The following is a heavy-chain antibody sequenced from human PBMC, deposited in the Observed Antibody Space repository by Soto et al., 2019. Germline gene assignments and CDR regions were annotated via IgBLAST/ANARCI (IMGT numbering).Heavy chain of an antibody. Sequence: EVQVVESGGGLVQPGGSLRLSCAASGFSVTNNYMTWLRQAPGKGLEWVSIIDIGGNTYYADSVKDRFTISRDNSRNTKYLHMDSLRAEEAAVYYCARGRGSTGYLGREHYFDYWGQGTLVTVSP. CDR2: IDIGGNT. V-gene: IGHV3-66*01. CDR3: ARGRGSTGYLGREHYFDY. CDR1: GFSVTNNY. J-gene: IGHJ4*02. D-gene: IGHD2-2*01.